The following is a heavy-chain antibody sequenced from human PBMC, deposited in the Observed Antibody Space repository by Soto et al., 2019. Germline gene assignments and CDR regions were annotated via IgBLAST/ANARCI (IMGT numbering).Heavy chain of an antibody. V-gene: IGHV1-46*01. CDR3: ARNLPRPSSSWYRWGDYYYGMDV. CDR1: GYTFTSYY. J-gene: IGHJ6*02. D-gene: IGHD6-13*01. CDR2: INPSGGST. Sequence: ASVKVSCKASGYTFTSYYMHWVLQAPGQGLEWMGIINPSGGSTSYAQKFQGRVTMTRDTSTSTVYMELSSLRSEDTAVYYCARNLPRPSSSWYRWGDYYYGMDVWGQGTTVTVSS.